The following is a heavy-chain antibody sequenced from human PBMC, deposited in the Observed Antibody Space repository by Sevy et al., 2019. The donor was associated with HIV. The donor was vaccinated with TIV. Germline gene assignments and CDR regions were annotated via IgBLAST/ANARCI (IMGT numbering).Heavy chain of an antibody. CDR3: ARGENDDEFFQY. Sequence: GGSLRLSCTVSGFIFSNFAMHWVRQAPGKGLEWVAVTSYDGSHKYYADSVKGRFTVSRVNSRNILSLEMSSLTRDDTAVYYCARGENDDEFFQYWGQGTLGTVSS. CDR1: GFIFSNFA. V-gene: IGHV3-30*04. D-gene: IGHD1-26*01. J-gene: IGHJ1*01. CDR2: TSYDGSHK.